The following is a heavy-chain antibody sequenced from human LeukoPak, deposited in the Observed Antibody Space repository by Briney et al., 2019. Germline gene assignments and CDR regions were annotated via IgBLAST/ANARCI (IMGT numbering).Heavy chain of an antibody. J-gene: IGHJ2*01. D-gene: IGHD1-26*01. CDR2: TYYRSEWSN. V-gene: IGHV6-1*01. Sequence: SQTLSLTCAISGDSVSSNSAAWNWIRQSPSGGLEWLGRTYYRSEWSNNYAVSVKSRIIINPDTAKNQFSLQLSSVTPDDTAVYFCARAREGGWYFDLWGRGTLVSVSS. CDR1: GDSVSSNSAA. CDR3: ARAREGGWYFDL.